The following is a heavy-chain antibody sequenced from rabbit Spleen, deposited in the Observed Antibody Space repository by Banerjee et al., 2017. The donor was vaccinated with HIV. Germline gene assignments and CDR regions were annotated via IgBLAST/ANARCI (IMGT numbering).Heavy chain of an antibody. Sequence: QEQLVESGGGLVQPEGSLKLSCTASGFSFSSGYWICWVRQAPGKGLEWIACIYTGDGTTYYATWAKGRFTISKTSSTTVTLQMTSLTAADTATYFCVREAGYGGYGDANLWGPGTLVTVS. J-gene: IGHJ4*01. CDR2: IYTGDGTT. CDR1: GFSFSSGYW. CDR3: VREAGYGGYGDANL. V-gene: IGHV1S45*01. D-gene: IGHD6-1*01.